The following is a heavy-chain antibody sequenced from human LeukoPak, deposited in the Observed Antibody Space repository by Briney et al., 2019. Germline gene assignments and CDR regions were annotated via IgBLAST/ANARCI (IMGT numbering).Heavy chain of an antibody. CDR1: GFTFSNYM. Sequence: GGSLRLSCAASGFTFSNYMMHWVRQAPGKGLVWVSRIKSDGITITYADSVKGRFTISRDNAKNTLYLQMNSLRVEDTAIYYCFREGGDWGQGTLVTVSS. CDR2: IKSDGITI. D-gene: IGHD3-10*01. CDR3: FREGGD. V-gene: IGHV3-74*01. J-gene: IGHJ4*02.